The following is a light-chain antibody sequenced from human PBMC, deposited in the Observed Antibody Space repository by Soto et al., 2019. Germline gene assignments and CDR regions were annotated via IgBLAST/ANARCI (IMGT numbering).Light chain of an antibody. J-gene: IGLJ2*01. V-gene: IGLV1-51*01. CDR3: GTRDISFDTVV. CDR1: SSNIGGNY. Sequence: QSILTQPPSVSAAPGQTITISCSGSSSNIGGNYVSWYQQLPRTAPKLLIYDNSKRFSGIPDRFSGSKSGTSATLGITGLQPEDEASYYCGTRDISFDTVVFGGGTKLTVL. CDR2: DNS.